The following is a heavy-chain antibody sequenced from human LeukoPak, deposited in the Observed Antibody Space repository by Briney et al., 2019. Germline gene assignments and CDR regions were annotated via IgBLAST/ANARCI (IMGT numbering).Heavy chain of an antibody. Sequence: TSETLSLTCAVYGGSFSGYYWSWIRQPPGKGLEWIGEINHSGSTNYNPSLKSRVTISVDTSKNQFSLKLSSVTAADTAVYYCARGGEMATIRFGALFDYWGQGTLVTVSS. D-gene: IGHD5-24*01. CDR3: ARGGEMATIRFGALFDY. J-gene: IGHJ4*02. V-gene: IGHV4-34*01. CDR2: INHSGST. CDR1: GGSFSGYY.